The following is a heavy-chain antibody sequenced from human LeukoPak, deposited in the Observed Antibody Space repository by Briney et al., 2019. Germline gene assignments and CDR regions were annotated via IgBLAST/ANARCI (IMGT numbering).Heavy chain of an antibody. V-gene: IGHV3-66*04. Sequence: GGSPRLSCAASGFTVSSNYMSWVRQAPGKGLEWVSVIYSGGSTYYADSVKGRFTISRDNSKNTLYLQMNSLRAEDTAVYYCAKPSSNYYDSSGYFDYWGQGTLVTVSS. J-gene: IGHJ4*02. CDR3: AKPSSNYYDSSGYFDY. D-gene: IGHD3-22*01. CDR2: IYSGGST. CDR1: GFTVSSNY.